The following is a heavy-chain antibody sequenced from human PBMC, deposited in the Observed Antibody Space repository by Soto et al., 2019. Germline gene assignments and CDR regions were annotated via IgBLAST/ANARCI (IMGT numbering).Heavy chain of an antibody. CDR3: ARDLDGSGNYYTDY. D-gene: IGHD3-10*01. Sequence: QVQLVQSGAEVKKPGASVKVSCKASGYTFPSIGISWVRQAPGQGLEWMGWISPYNRKTYYAQRLQGRVTMTTGTSTSTAYMERRSLRSDDTAVYYCARDLDGSGNYYTDYWGQGTLVTVSS. V-gene: IGHV1-18*01. CDR1: GYTFPSIG. J-gene: IGHJ4*02. CDR2: ISPYNRKT.